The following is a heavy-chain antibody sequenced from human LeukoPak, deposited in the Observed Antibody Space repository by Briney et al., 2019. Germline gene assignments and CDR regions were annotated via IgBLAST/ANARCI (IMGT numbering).Heavy chain of an antibody. CDR3: AREYSNPLRYFNY. V-gene: IGHV4-61*09. D-gene: IGHD4-11*01. CDR1: GGPISSGSYY. Sequence: SETLSLTCTVSGGPISSGSYYWSWIRQPAGKGLEWIGHIYPSGSTNYNPSLKSRVTMSIDTSRNQFSLNLNSVTAPDTAVYYCAREYSNPLRYFNYWGQGTLVTVSS. J-gene: IGHJ4*02. CDR2: IYPSGST.